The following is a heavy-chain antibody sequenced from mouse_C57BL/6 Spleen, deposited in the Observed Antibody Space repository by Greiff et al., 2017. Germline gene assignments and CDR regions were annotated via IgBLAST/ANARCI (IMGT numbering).Heavy chain of an antibody. CDR1: GYTFTSYW. D-gene: IGHD2-4*01. J-gene: IGHJ4*01. V-gene: IGHV1-53*01. CDR2: INPSNGGT. Sequence: QVQLQQPGTELVKPGASVKLSCKASGYTFTSYWMHWVKQRPGQGLEWIGNINPSNGGTNYNEKFKSKATLTVDKSSSTAYMQLSSLTSEDSAFYYCERWDYDAVLYYYAMDYWGQGTSVTVSS. CDR3: ERWDYDAVLYYYAMDY.